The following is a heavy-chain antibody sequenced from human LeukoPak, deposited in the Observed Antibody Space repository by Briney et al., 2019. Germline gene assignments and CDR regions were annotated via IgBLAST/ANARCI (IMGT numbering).Heavy chain of an antibody. Sequence: GGSLRLSCAASGFTFSTYTMNWIRQAPGKGLEWVSSISSTGTYIYYGDLVQGRFTISRDNAKNSLFLQMNSLRAEDTAVYYCARGVGNFRYYFDYWGQGTLVTVSS. J-gene: IGHJ4*02. CDR2: ISSTGTYI. CDR3: ARGVGNFRYYFDY. CDR1: GFTFSTYT. D-gene: IGHD2/OR15-2a*01. V-gene: IGHV3-21*01.